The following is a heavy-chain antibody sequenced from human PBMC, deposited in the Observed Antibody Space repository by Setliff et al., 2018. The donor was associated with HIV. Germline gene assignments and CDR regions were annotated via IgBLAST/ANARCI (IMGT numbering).Heavy chain of an antibody. CDR1: GGTFSSYA. CDR3: VRDGVGTTPFDY. Sequence: SVKVSCKASGGTFSSYAISWVRQAPGQGLEWMGGIIPVFRTANYAQKFQGRVTITADESKNTVYLQMNNLRDEDTAVYFCVRDGVGTTPFDYWGQGSLVTVSS. D-gene: IGHD1-26*01. J-gene: IGHJ4*02. CDR2: IIPVFRTA. V-gene: IGHV1-69*13.